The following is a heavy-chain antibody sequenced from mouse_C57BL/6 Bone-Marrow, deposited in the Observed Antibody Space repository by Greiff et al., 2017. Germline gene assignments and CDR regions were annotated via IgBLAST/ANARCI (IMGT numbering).Heavy chain of an antibody. Sequence: EVQLVESGGGLVKPGGSLKLSCAASGFTFSDYGMHWVRQAPEKGLEWVAYISSGSSTIYYADPVKGRFTISGDNAKNTLFLQMTSLRSEDTAMYYCARKHYYGSSYEAMDYWGQGTSVTVSS. CDR1: GFTFSDYG. CDR2: ISSGSSTI. D-gene: IGHD1-1*01. V-gene: IGHV5-17*01. CDR3: ARKHYYGSSYEAMDY. J-gene: IGHJ4*01.